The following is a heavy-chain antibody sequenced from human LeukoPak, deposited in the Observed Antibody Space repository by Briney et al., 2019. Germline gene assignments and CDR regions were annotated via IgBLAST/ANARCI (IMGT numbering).Heavy chain of an antibody. D-gene: IGHD2-2*01. CDR2: IIPIFGIA. Sequence: GASVKVSCKASGGTFSSYAISWVRQAPGQGLEWMGRIIPIFGIANYAQKFQGRVTFTADKSTSTAYMELSSLRSEDTAVYYCASSTLMPTGDGIYYYYGMDVWGQGTTVTVSS. J-gene: IGHJ6*02. V-gene: IGHV1-69*04. CDR3: ASSTLMPTGDGIYYYYGMDV. CDR1: GGTFSSYA.